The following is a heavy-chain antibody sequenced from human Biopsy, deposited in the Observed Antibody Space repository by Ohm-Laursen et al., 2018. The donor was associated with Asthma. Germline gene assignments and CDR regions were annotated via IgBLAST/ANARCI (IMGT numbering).Heavy chain of an antibody. V-gene: IGHV4-61*01. CDR3: ARGPNYHGSGRAPIGMDV. CDR1: GGPVSTGSYY. Sequence: TLSLTCTVSGGPVSTGSYYWSWIRQPPGKGLEWLGYIYYTGSDNYNPSLKSRVTISVDTSKNQFSLRLNSVTAADTAVYYCARGPNYHGSGRAPIGMDVWGQGTTVTVSS. CDR2: IYYTGSD. J-gene: IGHJ6*02. D-gene: IGHD3-10*01.